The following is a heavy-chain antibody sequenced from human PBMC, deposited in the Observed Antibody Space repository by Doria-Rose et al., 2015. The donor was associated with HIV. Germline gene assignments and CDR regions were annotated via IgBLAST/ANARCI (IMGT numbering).Heavy chain of an antibody. J-gene: IGHJ4*02. CDR3: ARMGSYRELDY. Sequence: QVQLQQWGPGLVKPSETLSLTCSVSGASVSSRGYYWNWIRQVPGKGLESLGYTYYTGTSDYSQSLKSRLNMAVDTSKNQFSLKLSFVTVADTAVYYCARMGSYRELDYWGQGALVIVSA. CDR2: TYYTGTS. CDR1: GASVSSRGYY. D-gene: IGHD3-3*01. V-gene: IGHV4-31*03.